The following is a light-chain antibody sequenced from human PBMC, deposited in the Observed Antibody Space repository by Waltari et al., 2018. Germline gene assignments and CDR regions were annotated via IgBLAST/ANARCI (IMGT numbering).Light chain of an antibody. J-gene: IGKJ3*01. CDR3: QHYLNLPVA. CDR1: QSIRSQ. V-gene: IGKV3-20*01. Sequence: MVLTQFPGTLSLSRGESAILSCRVSQSIRSQLDWYQQKPGQAPRLLIYCTSNRATGIPDRFSGSGSGTDFRLTISRLDPEDFAVYYCQHYLNLPVAFGPGTKVEIK. CDR2: CTS.